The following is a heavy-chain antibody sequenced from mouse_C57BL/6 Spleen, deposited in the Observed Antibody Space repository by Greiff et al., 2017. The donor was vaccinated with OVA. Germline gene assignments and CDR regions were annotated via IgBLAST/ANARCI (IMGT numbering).Heavy chain of an antibody. D-gene: IGHD2-14*01. V-gene: IGHV5-6*02. CDR3: ASQRYLWFAY. CDR2: ISSGGSYS. Sequence: EVTLVESGGDLVKPGGSLKLSCAASGFTFSCYGMSWVRQTPDKRLEWVATISSGGSYSYFPASVQGRFTISRDNAKNTLYLQSISLESEETAIYYCASQRYLWFAYWGQGTLVTVSA. J-gene: IGHJ3*01. CDR1: GFTFSCYG.